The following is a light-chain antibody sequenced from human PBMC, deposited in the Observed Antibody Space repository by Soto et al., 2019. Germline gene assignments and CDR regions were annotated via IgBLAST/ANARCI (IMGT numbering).Light chain of an antibody. CDR2: GAS. CDR1: QSISRY. J-gene: IGKJ1*01. Sequence: EIVMTQSPATLSVSPGERTTRSCRASQSISRYLAWYQQKPGQGPRLLIYGASSRATGTPDRFSGSGSGTDFTLTINRLEPEDFALYYCQQYGSSPPTFGQGTKV. V-gene: IGKV3-20*01. CDR3: QQYGSSPPT.